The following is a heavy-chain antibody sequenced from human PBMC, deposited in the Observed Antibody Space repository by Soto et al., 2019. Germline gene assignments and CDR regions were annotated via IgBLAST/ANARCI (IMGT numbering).Heavy chain of an antibody. D-gene: IGHD1-7*01. CDR1: GGSISRYY. Sequence: QVQLQESGPGLVKPSETLSLTCTVSGGSISRYYWSWIRQPPGKGLEWIGYISYSGSTNYNPSLKSRVTISVDTSKNQFSLKLNSVTAADTAVYYCAREGLTGTIGLYYYYGMDVWGQETTVTVSS. J-gene: IGHJ6*02. CDR2: ISYSGST. CDR3: AREGLTGTIGLYYYYGMDV. V-gene: IGHV4-59*01.